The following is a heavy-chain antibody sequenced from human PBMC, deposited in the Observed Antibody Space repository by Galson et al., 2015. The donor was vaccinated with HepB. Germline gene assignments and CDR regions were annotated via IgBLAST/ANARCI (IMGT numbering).Heavy chain of an antibody. Sequence: QSGAEVKKPGESLKISCKASGFNFATYWVAWVRQMPGKGLEWMGIIYPGDSDTRYSPSFQGLVTISADNSISTVYLQWTSLQASDTAMYYCAKPPPGAGGAVDMWGLGTMVTVSS. V-gene: IGHV5-51*03. J-gene: IGHJ3*02. D-gene: IGHD3-10*01. CDR1: GFNFATYW. CDR3: AKPPPGAGGAVDM. CDR2: IYPGDSDT.